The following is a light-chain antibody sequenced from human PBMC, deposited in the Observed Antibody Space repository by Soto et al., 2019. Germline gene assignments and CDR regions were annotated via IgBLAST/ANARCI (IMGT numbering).Light chain of an antibody. CDR1: QSVSSSY. Sequence: EIVLTQSPGTLSLSPGERVILSCRASQSVSSSYVAWYQQKPGQAPRLLINGASSRATAIPDRFSGSGSGTDFTLTISRLEPEDFAVYYCQQYGSSPYTFGQGTKLEIK. J-gene: IGKJ2*01. CDR2: GAS. V-gene: IGKV3-20*01. CDR3: QQYGSSPYT.